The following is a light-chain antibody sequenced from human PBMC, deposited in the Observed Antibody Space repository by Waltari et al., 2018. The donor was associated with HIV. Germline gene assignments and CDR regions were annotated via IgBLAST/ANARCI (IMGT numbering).Light chain of an antibody. CDR2: EDN. CDR1: QLGSKY. J-gene: IGLJ2*01. V-gene: IGLV3-1*01. CDR3: QAWESSPPVL. Sequence: SYDLTQPPSLSVSPGHAAIINCSGDQLGSKYVCWYMQKPVQSPILVIDEDNKRHSGIPGRCSCSNSWHPALLSISGTHPTDEADEYCQAWESSPPVLFGGGTKLTV.